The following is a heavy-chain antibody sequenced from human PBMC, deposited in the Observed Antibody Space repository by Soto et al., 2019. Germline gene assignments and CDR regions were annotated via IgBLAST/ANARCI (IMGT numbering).Heavy chain of an antibody. CDR3: AKDEFYYSRSGYYIFDS. Sequence: GGSLRLSCEVSGFTFSAYGMHWVRQAPGKGLEWVAAISHDGTNKNYGDSVKGRFTICRDNSKKTLYLQMNSLRPEDTALYYCAKDEFYYSRSGYYIFDSWGQGTLVTVSS. CDR2: ISHDGTNK. D-gene: IGHD3-22*01. J-gene: IGHJ4*02. V-gene: IGHV3-30*18. CDR1: GFTFSAYG.